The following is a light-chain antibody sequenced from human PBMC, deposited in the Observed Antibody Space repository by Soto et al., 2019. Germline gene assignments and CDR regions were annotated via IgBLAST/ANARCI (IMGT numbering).Light chain of an antibody. CDR1: SSDVGGYNY. CDR2: DVS. V-gene: IGLV2-14*03. Sequence: QSVLTQPAPVSGSPGQSITISCTGTSSDVGGYNYVSWYQQHPGKAPKLMIYDVSNRPSGVSSRFSGSKSGNTASLTISGLQAEDEADYYCSSYTSSSTLVFGGGTKVTVL. J-gene: IGLJ2*01. CDR3: SSYTSSSTLV.